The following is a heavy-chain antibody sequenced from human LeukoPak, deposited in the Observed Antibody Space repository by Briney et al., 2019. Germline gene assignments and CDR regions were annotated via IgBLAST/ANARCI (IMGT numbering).Heavy chain of an antibody. CDR3: ARQVKYQLLYRIGNWFDP. D-gene: IGHD2-2*02. V-gene: IGHV4-39*07. J-gene: IGHJ5*02. CDR1: GGSISSSSYY. Sequence: PSETLSLTCTVSGGSISSSSYYWGWLRQPPGKGLEWIGSIYYSGSTYYNPFLKSRVTISVDTSKNQFSLKLSSVTAADTAVYYCARQVKYQLLYRIGNWFDPWGQGTLVTVSS. CDR2: IYYSGST.